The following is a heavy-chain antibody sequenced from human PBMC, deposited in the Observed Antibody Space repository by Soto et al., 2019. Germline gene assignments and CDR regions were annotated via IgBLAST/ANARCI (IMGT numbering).Heavy chain of an antibody. CDR2: INHSGST. Sequence: SETLSLTCAVYGGSFSGYYWIWIRQPPGKGLEWIGEINHSGSTNYNPSLKSRVTISVDTSKNQFSLKLSSVTAADTAVYYCARGGRGSYYYYYGMDVWGQGTTVTVSS. CDR1: GGSFSGYY. V-gene: IGHV4-34*01. D-gene: IGHD3-16*01. J-gene: IGHJ6*02. CDR3: ARGGRGSYYYYYGMDV.